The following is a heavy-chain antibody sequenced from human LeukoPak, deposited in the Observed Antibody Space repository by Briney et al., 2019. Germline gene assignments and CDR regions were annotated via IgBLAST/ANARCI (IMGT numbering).Heavy chain of an antibody. V-gene: IGHV3-48*01. CDR3: AKDRELNFDY. CDR1: GFTFSSYS. D-gene: IGHD1-7*01. CDR2: ISSSSSTI. Sequence: PGGSYRLSCAASGFTFSSYSMNWVRQAPGKGLEWVSYISSSSSTIYYADSVKGRFTISRDNSKNTLSLQMNSLRAEDTAVYYCAKDRELNFDYWGQGNLFTVSS. J-gene: IGHJ4*02.